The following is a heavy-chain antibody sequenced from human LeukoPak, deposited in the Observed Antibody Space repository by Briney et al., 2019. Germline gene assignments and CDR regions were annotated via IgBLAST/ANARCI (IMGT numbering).Heavy chain of an antibody. Sequence: GGSLRLSCSASGFTFSSYAMHWVRQAPGKGLEYVSAISSNGGSTYYADSVKGRFTISRDNSKNTLYLQMSSLRAEDTAVYYCVTRQNYYDSGSSFDYWGQGTLVTVSS. CDR2: ISSNGGST. CDR3: VTRQNYYDSGSSFDY. D-gene: IGHD3-10*01. CDR1: GFTFSSYA. V-gene: IGHV3-64D*06. J-gene: IGHJ4*02.